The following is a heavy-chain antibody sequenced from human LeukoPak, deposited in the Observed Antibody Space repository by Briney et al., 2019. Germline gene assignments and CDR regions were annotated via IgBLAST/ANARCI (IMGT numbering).Heavy chain of an antibody. D-gene: IGHD3-22*01. J-gene: IGHJ4*02. V-gene: IGHV3-53*01. CDR1: GFTVSSNY. Sequence: GGSLRLSCAASGFTVSSNYMSWVRQAPGKGLEWVSVIYSGGSTYYANSVKGRFTISRDNSKNTLYLQMNSLRAEDTAVYYCARLDMDYYDSSGYGFDYWGQGTLVTVSS. CDR3: ARLDMDYYDSSGYGFDY. CDR2: IYSGGST.